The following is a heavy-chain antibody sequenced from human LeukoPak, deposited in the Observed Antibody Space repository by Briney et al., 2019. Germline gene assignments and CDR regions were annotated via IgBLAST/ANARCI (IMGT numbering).Heavy chain of an antibody. V-gene: IGHV3-23*01. Sequence: PGGSLRLSCAASGFTFSSFAMSWVRQAPGKGLEWVSTISGSGGTTSYADSVKGRFTFSRDNSRNMVYLQMSSLRAEDTAVYYCAKDLPDYGDYIEGYWGQGTLVTVSS. CDR1: GFTFSSFA. CDR3: AKDLPDYGDYIEGY. CDR2: ISGSGGTT. D-gene: IGHD4-17*01. J-gene: IGHJ4*02.